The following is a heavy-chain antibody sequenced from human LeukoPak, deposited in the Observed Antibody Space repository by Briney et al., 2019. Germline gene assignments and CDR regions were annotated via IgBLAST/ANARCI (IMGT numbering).Heavy chain of an antibody. J-gene: IGHJ3*02. Sequence: SETLSLTCTVSGGSISSGGYYWSWIRQPPGKGLEWIGYISHSESTYYNPSLKSRVTISVIRSKNQFSLKLSSVTAADTAVYYCARVEYCSGGSCYAAWDAFDIWGQGTMVTVSS. CDR1: GGSISSGGYY. V-gene: IGHV4-30-2*01. D-gene: IGHD2-15*01. CDR3: ARVEYCSGGSCYAAWDAFDI. CDR2: ISHSEST.